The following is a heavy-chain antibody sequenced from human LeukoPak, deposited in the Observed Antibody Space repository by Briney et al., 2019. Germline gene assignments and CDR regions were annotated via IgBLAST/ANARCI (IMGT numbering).Heavy chain of an antibody. V-gene: IGHV5-51*01. CDR2: IYPGDSDI. Sequence: FKSSGYSFTSNWIGWVRQLPGKGLEWMGIIYPGDSDIRYSPSFQGQVTISADKSISTAYLQWSSLKASDTAMYYCAREAGRGDAFDIWGQGTMVTVSS. CDR1: GYSFTSNW. D-gene: IGHD3-10*01. CDR3: AREAGRGDAFDI. J-gene: IGHJ3*02.